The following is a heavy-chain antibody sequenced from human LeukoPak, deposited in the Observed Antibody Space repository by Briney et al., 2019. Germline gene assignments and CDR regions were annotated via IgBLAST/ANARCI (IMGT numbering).Heavy chain of an antibody. J-gene: IGHJ4*02. Sequence: PSQTLSLTCTVSGGSISSGGYYWSWIRQPPGKGLELIGEINRHGNTDYNPSLKSRVSMSIDTSKNQFSLKLISVTAADTAVYYCARLVPERFFQLNPEGYYDYWGQGALVTVSS. V-gene: IGHV4-30-2*01. CDR2: INRHGNT. CDR1: GGSISSGGYY. D-gene: IGHD3-3*01. CDR3: ARLVPERFFQLNPEGYYDY.